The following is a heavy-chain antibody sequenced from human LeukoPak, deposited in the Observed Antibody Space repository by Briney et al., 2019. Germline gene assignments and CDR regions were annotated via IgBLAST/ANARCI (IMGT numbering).Heavy chain of an antibody. CDR1: GFTVSSNY. V-gene: IGHV3-30*03. D-gene: IGHD3-22*01. CDR3: ASPYYYDRSSYYHFFGH. CDR2: ISYDGSNK. J-gene: IGHJ4*02. Sequence: GGSLRLSCAASGFTVSSNYMSWVRQAPGKGLEWVAVISYDGSNKYYADSVKGRFTISRDNSKNTLYLQMNSLRTEDTAVYYCASPYYYDRSSYYHFFGHWGQGTLVTVSS.